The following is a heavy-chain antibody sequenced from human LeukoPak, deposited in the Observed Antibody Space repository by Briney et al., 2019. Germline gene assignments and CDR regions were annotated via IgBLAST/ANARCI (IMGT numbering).Heavy chain of an antibody. CDR1: GFTVSSNY. CDR2: IYSGGST. D-gene: IGHD6-19*01. CDR3: ASSAFSSSGWYGDY. Sequence: GGSLRLSCAASGFTVSSNYMSWVRQAPGKGLEWVSVIYSGGSTYYADSVKGRFTISRDNSKNTLYLQMNCLSAEDTAVYYCASSAFSSSGWYGDYWGQGTLVTVSS. V-gene: IGHV3-53*01. J-gene: IGHJ4*02.